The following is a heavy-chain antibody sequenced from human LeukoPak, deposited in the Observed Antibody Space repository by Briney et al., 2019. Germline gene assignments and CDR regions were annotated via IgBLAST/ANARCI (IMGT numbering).Heavy chain of an antibody. D-gene: IGHD1-26*01. V-gene: IGHV4-61*01. Sequence: SETLSLTCTVSGGSVSSGSYYWSWIRQPPGKGLEWIGYIYYSGSTNYNPSLKSRVTISVDTSKNQFSLKLSSVTAADTAVYYCARGLGGSYHYWGQGTLVTVSS. CDR3: ARGLGGSYHY. J-gene: IGHJ4*01. CDR1: GGSVSSGSYY. CDR2: IYYSGST.